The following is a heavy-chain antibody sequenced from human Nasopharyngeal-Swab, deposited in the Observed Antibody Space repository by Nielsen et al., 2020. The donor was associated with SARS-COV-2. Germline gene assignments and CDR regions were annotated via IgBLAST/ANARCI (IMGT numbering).Heavy chain of an antibody. CDR1: GGSFSGYY. CDR2: INHSGST. Sequence: SETLSLTCAVYGGSFSGYYWSWIRQPPGKGLEWIGEINHSGSTNYNPSLKSRVTISVDTSKNQFSLKLSSVTAADTAAYYCARGGYSSGWYGDYWGQGTLVTVSS. J-gene: IGHJ4*02. CDR3: ARGGYSSGWYGDY. V-gene: IGHV4-34*01. D-gene: IGHD6-19*01.